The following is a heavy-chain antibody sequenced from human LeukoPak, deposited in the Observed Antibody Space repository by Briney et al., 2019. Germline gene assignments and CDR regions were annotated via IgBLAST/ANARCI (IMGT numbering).Heavy chain of an antibody. CDR2: IYYSGST. Sequence: SETLSLTCTVSGGSISSYYWSWIRQPPGKGLEWIGYIYYSGSTNYNPSLKSRVTISVDTSKNQFSLKPSSVTAADTAVYYCARHGGGAPAAIVWSEYFQHWGQGTLVTVSS. J-gene: IGHJ1*01. CDR3: ARHGGGAPAAIVWSEYFQH. V-gene: IGHV4-59*08. D-gene: IGHD2-2*01. CDR1: GGSISSYY.